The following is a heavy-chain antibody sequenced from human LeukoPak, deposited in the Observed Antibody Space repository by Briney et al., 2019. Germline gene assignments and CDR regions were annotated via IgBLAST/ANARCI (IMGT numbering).Heavy chain of an antibody. CDR1: GFTFNNYW. CDR2: INSDGSNR. V-gene: IGHV3-74*01. Sequence: GGSLRLSCEATGFTFNNYWMHWVRQAPGKGLVWVSRINSDGSNRIYADSVKGRFTISRDNSKKTLYLQMNSLRAEDTAVYYCARETGDDAFDIWGQGTMVTVSS. D-gene: IGHD7-27*01. J-gene: IGHJ3*02. CDR3: ARETGDDAFDI.